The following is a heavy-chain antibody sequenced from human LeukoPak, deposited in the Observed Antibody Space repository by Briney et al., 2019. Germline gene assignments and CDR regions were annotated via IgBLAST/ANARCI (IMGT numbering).Heavy chain of an antibody. Sequence: SETLSLTCTVSGGSIRSYYWSWIRQPPGKGLEWIGYTSYNGGTNYNPSLKSRVTISVDTSKSQFSLKMSSVTAADTAVYYCAGRASGTRDHYYYYGMDVWGQGTTVIVSS. CDR2: TSYNGGT. CDR3: AGRASGTRDHYYYYGMDV. CDR1: GGSIRSYY. D-gene: IGHD1-1*01. V-gene: IGHV4-59*08. J-gene: IGHJ6*02.